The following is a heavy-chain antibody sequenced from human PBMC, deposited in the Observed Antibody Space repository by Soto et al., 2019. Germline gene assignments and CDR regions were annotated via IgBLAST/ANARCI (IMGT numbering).Heavy chain of an antibody. CDR2: IDPSDSYT. CDR1: GYSFTNYW. J-gene: IGHJ5*02. Sequence: PGESLKISCKGSGYSFTNYWINWVRQMPGKGLEWMGRIDPSDSYTNYSPSFQGHVTISADNSLSIAYLQWSSLKASDTAMYYCARTYYYESSGYSAPFDPWGRGTLVTVSS. CDR3: ARTYYYESSGYSAPFDP. V-gene: IGHV5-10-1*01. D-gene: IGHD3-22*01.